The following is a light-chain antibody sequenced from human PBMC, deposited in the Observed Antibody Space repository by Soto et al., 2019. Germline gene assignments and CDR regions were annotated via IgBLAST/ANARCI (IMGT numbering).Light chain of an antibody. Sequence: QSALTQPASVSGSPGQSITIFCTGTGSDVGDCNYVSWYQQHPGKAPKLMIYDVTNRPSGVSTRFSGSKSGNTASLTISGLQAEDEADYYCGSYASCNTLDYVFGTGTKLTVL. CDR3: GSYASCNTLDYV. CDR2: DVT. V-gene: IGLV2-14*03. J-gene: IGLJ1*01. CDR1: GSDVGDCNY.